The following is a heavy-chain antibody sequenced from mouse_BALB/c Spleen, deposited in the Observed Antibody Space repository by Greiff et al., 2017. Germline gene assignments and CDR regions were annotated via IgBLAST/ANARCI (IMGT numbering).Heavy chain of an antibody. CDR3: ARYLQRYFDY. Sequence: QVQLQQSGAGLVKPGASVKLSCKATGYTFSSYWIEWVKQRPGHGLEWIGEILPGGGCTNYKEKFKGQATFTADTSSNTAYMQLSSLTSEDSAVYYCARYLQRYFDYWGQGTTLTVSS. CDR2: ILPGGGCT. CDR1: GYTFSSYW. D-gene: IGHD5-1*01. V-gene: IGHV1-9*01. J-gene: IGHJ2*01.